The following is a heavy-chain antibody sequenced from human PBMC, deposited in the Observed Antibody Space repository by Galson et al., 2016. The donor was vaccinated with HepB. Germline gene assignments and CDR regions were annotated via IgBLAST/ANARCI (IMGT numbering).Heavy chain of an antibody. CDR3: AKDKRGHSSAWYWYFDY. CDR2: MSDSDDI. CDR1: GFTFSSYA. V-gene: IGHV3-23*01. D-gene: IGHD6-13*01. Sequence: SLRLSCAASGFTFSSYAMAWVRQAPGKGLEWVSGMSDSDDIYYSPTVKGRFAISRDNSKSTVFLQLTSLRAEDTAVYYCAKDKRGHSSAWYWYFDYWGPGTLVSVSS. J-gene: IGHJ4*02.